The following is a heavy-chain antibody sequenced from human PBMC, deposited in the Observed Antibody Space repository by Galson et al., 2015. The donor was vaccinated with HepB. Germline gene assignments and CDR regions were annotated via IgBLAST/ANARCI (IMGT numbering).Heavy chain of an antibody. J-gene: IGHJ5*02. Sequence: SVKVSCKASGYTFTSYYMHWVQQAPGQGLEWMGIINPSGGSTSYAQKFQGRVTMTRDTSTSTVYMELSSLRSEDTAVYYCARDGYCSSTSCPGWFDPWGQGTLVTVSS. V-gene: IGHV1-46*01. D-gene: IGHD2-2*03. CDR1: GYTFTSYY. CDR2: INPSGGST. CDR3: ARDGYCSSTSCPGWFDP.